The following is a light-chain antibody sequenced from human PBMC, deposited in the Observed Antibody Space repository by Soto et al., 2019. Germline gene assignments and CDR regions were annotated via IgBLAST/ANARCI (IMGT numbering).Light chain of an antibody. V-gene: IGKV3-20*01. Sequence: EIVLTQSPGTLSLSPGERATLSCRASQSVSSSYLAWYQQKPGQAPRLLIYGASSRATGIPDRFRGSGSGTDFTLTISSLEPEVFAVYYFQQYRYSRTFGQGTKVQIK. J-gene: IGKJ1*01. CDR2: GAS. CDR1: QSVSSSY. CDR3: QQYRYSRT.